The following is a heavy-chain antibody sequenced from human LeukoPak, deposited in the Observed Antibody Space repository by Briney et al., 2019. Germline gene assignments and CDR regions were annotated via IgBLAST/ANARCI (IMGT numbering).Heavy chain of an antibody. CDR3: ARAALGDYILVVPRAFDI. J-gene: IGHJ3*02. V-gene: IGHV4-39*07. CDR2: IYYSGRP. D-gene: IGHD2-2*01. Sequence: PSETLSLTCTVAGGSISSSSYYWGWIRQPPGKGLERIGSIYYSGRPSDNPSLSSRVTRSVDTSKNQFSLKLSSVTAADTAVYYCARAALGDYILVVPRAFDIWGQGTMVTVSS. CDR1: GGSISSSSYY.